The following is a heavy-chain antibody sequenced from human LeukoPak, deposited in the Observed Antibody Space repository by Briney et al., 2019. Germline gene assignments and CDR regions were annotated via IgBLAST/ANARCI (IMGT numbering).Heavy chain of an antibody. CDR2: ISAYNGNT. V-gene: IGHV1-18*01. Sequence: ASVKVSCKASGYTFTSYGISWVRQAPGQGLEWMGWISAYNGNTNYAQKLQGRVTMTTDTSTSTAYMGLRSLRSDDTAVYYCARGASRVGARRRGMDVWGQGTTVTVSS. D-gene: IGHD1-26*01. CDR1: GYTFTSYG. J-gene: IGHJ6*02. CDR3: ARGASRVGARRRGMDV.